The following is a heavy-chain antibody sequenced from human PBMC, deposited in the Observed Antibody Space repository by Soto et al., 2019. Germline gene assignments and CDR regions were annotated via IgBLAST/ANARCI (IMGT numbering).Heavy chain of an antibody. CDR3: AKGSGFGVVIYPER. D-gene: IGHD3-3*01. V-gene: IGHV3-23*01. CDR2: ISGSGGST. CDR1: GFTFSSYA. Sequence: EVQLLESGGCLVQPGGSLRLSCAASGFTFSSYAMSWVRQAPGKGLEWVSAISGSGGSTYYADSVKGRFTISRDNSKNTLYLQMNSLRAEDTAVYYCAKGSGFGVVIYPERWGQGTLVTVSS. J-gene: IGHJ4*02.